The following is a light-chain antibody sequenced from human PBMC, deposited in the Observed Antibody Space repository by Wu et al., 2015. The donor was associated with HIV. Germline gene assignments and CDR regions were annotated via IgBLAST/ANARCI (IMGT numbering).Light chain of an antibody. CDR1: QRVSTF. CDR3: QQRSNWPYT. V-gene: IGKV3-11*01. J-gene: IGKJ2*01. CDR2: GAS. Sequence: IVLTQSPGTLSLSPGGRATLSCRASQRVSTFVAWYQHRPGQAPRLVIYGASNRATGIPARFSGSGSETDFTLTISSLEPEDFAVYYCQQRSNWPYTFGQGTKVEIK.